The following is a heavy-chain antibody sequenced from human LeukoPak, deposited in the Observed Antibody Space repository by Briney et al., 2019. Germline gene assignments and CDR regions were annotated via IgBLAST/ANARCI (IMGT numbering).Heavy chain of an antibody. CDR2: ISGSGDNT. Sequence: PGGSLRLSCAAFGFTFSNYGMSWVRQAPGKGLEWVSSISGSGDNTYYADSVKGRSAISRDNSKNTLYLQMDSLRVEDTAVYHCAKTNGYYDYWGQGTLVTVSS. D-gene: IGHD3-22*01. CDR1: GFTFSNYG. J-gene: IGHJ4*02. CDR3: AKTNGYYDY. V-gene: IGHV3-23*01.